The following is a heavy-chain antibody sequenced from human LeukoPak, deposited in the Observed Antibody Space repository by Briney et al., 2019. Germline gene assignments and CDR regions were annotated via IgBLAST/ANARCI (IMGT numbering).Heavy chain of an antibody. Sequence: GGPLRLSCAASGFTFSSYAMSWVRQAPGKGLEWVSAISGSGGSTYYADSVKGRFTISRDNSRNTLYLQMNSLRAEDTAVYYCAKDPLHPPNWFDPWGQGTLVTVSS. CDR1: GFTFSSYA. CDR2: ISGSGGST. J-gene: IGHJ5*02. V-gene: IGHV3-23*01. CDR3: AKDPLHPPNWFDP.